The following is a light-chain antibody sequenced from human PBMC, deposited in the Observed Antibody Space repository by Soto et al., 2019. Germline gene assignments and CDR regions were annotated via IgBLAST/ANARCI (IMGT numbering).Light chain of an antibody. CDR1: DNDVGGYNY. Sequence: QSVLTQPPSASGSPGQSVTISCSGTDNDVGGYNYVAWYRQYPGKAPKLMIYEVSNRPSGVPGRISGSKSGDTASLTISGLQAEDEADYYCISYAGGPWVFGGGTKMTVL. V-gene: IGLV2-8*01. CDR2: EVS. CDR3: ISYAGGPWV. J-gene: IGLJ3*02.